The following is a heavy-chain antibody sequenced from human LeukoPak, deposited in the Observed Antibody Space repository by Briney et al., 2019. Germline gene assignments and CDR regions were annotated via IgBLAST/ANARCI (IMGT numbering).Heavy chain of an antibody. CDR1: GGSISSYY. V-gene: IGHV4-59*08. D-gene: IGHD6-13*01. CDR2: IYYSGST. Sequence: SETLSLTCTVSGGSISSYYWSWIRQPPGKGLEWIGYIYYSGSTNYNPSLKSRVTISVDTSKNQFSLKLSSVTAADTAVYYCARWYSSSWAFDYWGQGTLVTVSS. CDR3: ARWYSSSWAFDY. J-gene: IGHJ4*02.